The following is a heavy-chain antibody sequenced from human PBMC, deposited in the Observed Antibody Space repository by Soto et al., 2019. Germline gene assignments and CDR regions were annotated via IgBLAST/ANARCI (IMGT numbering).Heavy chain of an antibody. CDR1: GFTFSSYW. V-gene: IGHV3-7*01. J-gene: IGHJ6*02. CDR3: AREGSSSPATYYYYYYGMDV. D-gene: IGHD6-6*01. Sequence: PGGSLRLSCAASGFTFSSYWMSWVRQAPGKGLEWVANIKQDGSEKYYADSVKGRFTISRDNAKNSLYLQMNSLRAEDTAVYYCAREGSSSPATYYYYYYGMDVWGQGTTVTVSS. CDR2: IKQDGSEK.